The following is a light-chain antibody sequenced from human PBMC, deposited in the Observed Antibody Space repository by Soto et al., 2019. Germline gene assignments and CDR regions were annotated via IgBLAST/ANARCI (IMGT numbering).Light chain of an antibody. V-gene: IGKV1-39*01. CDR3: QQRDSTPGPFT. CDR2: AAS. J-gene: IGKJ3*01. CDR1: QSISSY. Sequence: DIQMTQSPSSLSASVGDRVTITCRARQSISSYLNWDQQKPGKAPKLLIYAASSLQSGVPSRFSGSGSGTDFTLTISSLQPEDFATYYCQQRDSTPGPFTFGPGTKVDIK.